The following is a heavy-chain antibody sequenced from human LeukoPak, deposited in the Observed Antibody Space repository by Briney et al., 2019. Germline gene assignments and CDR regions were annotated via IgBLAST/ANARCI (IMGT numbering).Heavy chain of an antibody. J-gene: IGHJ4*02. V-gene: IGHV3-43D*03. CDR2: ISWDGGST. Sequence: GGSLRLSCAASGFTFDDYAMHWVRQAPGKGLEWVSLISWDGGSTYYADSVKGRFTISRDNSKNSLYLQMNSLRAEDTALYYCAKDRRNYFDSWGQGTLVTVSS. CDR3: AKDRRNYFDS. CDR1: GFTFDDYA.